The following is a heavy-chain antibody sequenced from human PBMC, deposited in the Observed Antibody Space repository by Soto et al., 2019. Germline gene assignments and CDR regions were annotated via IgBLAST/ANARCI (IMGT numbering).Heavy chain of an antibody. Sequence: QVQLVQSGAEVKKPGASVKFSCKASGYTFTSYAMHWVRQAPGQRLEWMGWINAGNGNTKYSQKFQGRVTITRDTSASTAYMELSSLRSEDTAVYYCARGFRGGDAAWFDPWGQGTLVTVSS. J-gene: IGHJ5*02. CDR2: INAGNGNT. V-gene: IGHV1-3*01. CDR1: GYTFTSYA. D-gene: IGHD2-21*02. CDR3: ARGFRGGDAAWFDP.